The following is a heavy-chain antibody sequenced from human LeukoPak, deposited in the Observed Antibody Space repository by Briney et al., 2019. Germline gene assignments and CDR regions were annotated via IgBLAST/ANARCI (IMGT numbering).Heavy chain of an antibody. CDR1: GFTFSSYA. CDR3: AKVSVTTSSRNFYYYGMDV. Sequence: GGSLRLSCAASGFTFSSYAMSWVRQAPGKGLEWVSAISGSGGSTYYADSVKGRFTISRDNSKNTLYLQMNSLRAEDTAVYYCAKVSVTTSSRNFYYYGMDVWGQGTTVTVSS. J-gene: IGHJ6*02. V-gene: IGHV3-23*01. CDR2: ISGSGGST. D-gene: IGHD4-17*01.